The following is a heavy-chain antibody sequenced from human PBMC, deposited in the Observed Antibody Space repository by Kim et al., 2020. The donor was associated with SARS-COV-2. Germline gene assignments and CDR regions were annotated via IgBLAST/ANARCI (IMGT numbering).Heavy chain of an antibody. Sequence: SETLSLTCAVYGGSFSGYYWSWIRQPPGKGLEWIGEINHSGSTNYNPSLKSRVTISVDTSKNQFSLKLSSVTAADTAVYYCARVNGYSSGWASGATYWGQGTLVTVSS. CDR3: ARVNGYSSGWASGATY. V-gene: IGHV4-34*01. CDR2: INHSGST. CDR1: GGSFSGYY. J-gene: IGHJ4*02. D-gene: IGHD6-19*01.